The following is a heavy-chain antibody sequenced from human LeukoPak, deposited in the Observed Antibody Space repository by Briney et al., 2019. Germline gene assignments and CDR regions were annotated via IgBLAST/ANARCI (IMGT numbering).Heavy chain of an antibody. CDR1: GGTFSSYA. Sequence: SVKVSCKASGGTFSSYAISWVRQAPGQGLEWMGRVIPIFGTANYAQKFQGRVTITTDESTSTAYMELSSLRSEDTAVYCCAQYYYDSSGYYSGHDYWGQGTLVTVSS. CDR3: AQYYYDSSGYYSGHDY. V-gene: IGHV1-69*05. J-gene: IGHJ4*02. CDR2: VIPIFGTA. D-gene: IGHD3-22*01.